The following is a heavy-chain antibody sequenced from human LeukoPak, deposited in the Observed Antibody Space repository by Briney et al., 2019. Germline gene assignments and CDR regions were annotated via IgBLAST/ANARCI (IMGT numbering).Heavy chain of an antibody. Sequence: GGSLRLSCAASGFTFSSYGMHWVRQAPGKGLKWLAVITYDGSNKYYADSVKGRFTISRDNSKNTLYLQMNSLKTEDTAVYYCARAEMYSRSSPIFDYWGQGTLVTVSS. CDR1: GFTFSSYG. CDR3: ARAEMYSRSSPIFDY. V-gene: IGHV3-30*03. J-gene: IGHJ4*02. CDR2: ITYDGSNK. D-gene: IGHD6-6*01.